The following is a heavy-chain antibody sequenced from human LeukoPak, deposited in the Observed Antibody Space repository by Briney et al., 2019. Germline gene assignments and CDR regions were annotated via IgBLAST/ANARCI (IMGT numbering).Heavy chain of an antibody. Sequence: SETLSLACAVYGGSFSGYYWSWIRQPPGKGLEWIGEINHSGSTNYNPSLKSRVTISVDTSKNQFSLKLSSVTAADTAVYYCARAPTRSSDVVTGYLFDYWGQGTLVTVSS. D-gene: IGHD3-9*01. CDR3: ARAPTRSSDVVTGYLFDY. CDR1: GGSFSGYY. J-gene: IGHJ4*02. CDR2: INHSGST. V-gene: IGHV4-34*01.